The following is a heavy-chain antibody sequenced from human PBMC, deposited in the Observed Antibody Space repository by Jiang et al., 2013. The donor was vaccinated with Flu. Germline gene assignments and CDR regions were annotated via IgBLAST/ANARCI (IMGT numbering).Heavy chain of an antibody. J-gene: IGHJ5*02. CDR2: IYPGDSDT. CDR1: GYSFTSYW. Sequence: SLKISCKGSGYSFTSYWIGWVRQMPGKGLEWMGIIYPGDSDTRYSPSFQGQVTISADKSISTAYLQWSSLKASDTAMYYCARHWGLALGWYGGTAGGWFDPWGQGTLVTVSS. CDR3: ARHWGLALGWYGGTAGGWFDP. D-gene: IGHD4-23*01. V-gene: IGHV5-51*01.